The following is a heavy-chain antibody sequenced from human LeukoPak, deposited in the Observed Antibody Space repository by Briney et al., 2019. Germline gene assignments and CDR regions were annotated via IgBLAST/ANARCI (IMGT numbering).Heavy chain of an antibody. Sequence: GASVKVSCKASGYTFTSYAFRWVRQAPGQGLEWMGWISAYNGNTNYAQKFQGRVTMTTDTSTSTAYMELRSLRSDDTAVYYCARTEEDWYFDLWGRGTLVTVSS. CDR2: ISAYNGNT. V-gene: IGHV1-18*01. CDR1: GYTFTSYA. CDR3: ARTEEDWYFDL. J-gene: IGHJ2*01.